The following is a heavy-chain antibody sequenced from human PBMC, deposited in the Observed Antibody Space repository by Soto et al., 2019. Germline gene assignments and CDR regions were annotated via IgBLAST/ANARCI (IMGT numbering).Heavy chain of an antibody. CDR2: ISSGSGGI. CDR3: AKDDSLEFFSPLES. D-gene: IGHD3-3*01. Sequence: PGGSLRLSCAASGFTFSSYSMYWVRQAPGKGLEWVSSISSGSGGIYYADSVKGRFVISRDNSKNTLYLRMDSLRVDDTAVYFCAKDDSLEFFSPLESWGLGTLVTVS. CDR1: GFTFSSYS. J-gene: IGHJ4*01. V-gene: IGHV3-21*04.